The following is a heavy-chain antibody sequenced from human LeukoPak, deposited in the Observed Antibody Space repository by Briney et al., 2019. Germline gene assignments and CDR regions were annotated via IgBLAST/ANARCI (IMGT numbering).Heavy chain of an antibody. CDR2: ISSSSSTI. Sequence: GGSLRLSCAASGFTFSSYSMNWVRQAPGKGLEWVSYISSSSSTIYYADSVKGRFTISRDNAKNSLYLQMNSLRAEDTAVYYCAREGVEMATIRDFDYWGQGTLVTVSS. D-gene: IGHD5-24*01. V-gene: IGHV3-48*04. CDR3: AREGVEMATIRDFDY. CDR1: GFTFSSYS. J-gene: IGHJ4*02.